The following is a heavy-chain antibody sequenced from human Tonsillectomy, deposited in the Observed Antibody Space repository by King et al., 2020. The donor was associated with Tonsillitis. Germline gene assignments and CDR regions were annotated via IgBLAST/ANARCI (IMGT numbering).Heavy chain of an antibody. D-gene: IGHD3-3*01. J-gene: IGHJ3*02. CDR1: GFTFSSYW. CDR2: IYSDGSTT. V-gene: IGHV3-74*01. CDR3: ARAYYDFWSGSTWAFDI. Sequence: VQLVESGGGLVQPGGSLRLSCAASGFTFSSYWMHWVRQAPGKGLVWVSRIYSDGSTTSYADSVKGRFTISRDNAKNTLYLQMNSLRAEDTAVYYCARAYYDFWSGSTWAFDIWGRGTMVTVSS.